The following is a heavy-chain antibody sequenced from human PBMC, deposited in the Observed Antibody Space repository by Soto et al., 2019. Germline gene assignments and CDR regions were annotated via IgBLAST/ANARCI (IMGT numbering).Heavy chain of an antibody. CDR3: ARTPSY. Sequence: SETLSLTCAVSGGSISSSNWWSWVRQHPGKGLEWIGDIYYSGSTYYNPSLKSRVTISVDTSKNQFSLKLSSVTAADTAVYYCARTPSYWGQGTLVTVSS. J-gene: IGHJ4*02. V-gene: IGHV4-4*02. CDR1: GGSISSSNW. CDR2: IYYSGST.